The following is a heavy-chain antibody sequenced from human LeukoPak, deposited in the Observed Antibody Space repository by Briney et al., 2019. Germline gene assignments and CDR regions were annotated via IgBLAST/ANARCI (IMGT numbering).Heavy chain of an antibody. CDR1: GFTFSSYS. V-gene: IGHV3-48*01. CDR3: ARDLLEDSSSWYGDY. Sequence: GGSLRLSCAASGFTFSSYSMNWVRQAPGKGLEWVSYISSSSSTIYYADSVKGRFTISRDNAKNSLYLQMNRLRAEDTAVYYCARDLLEDSSSWYGDYWGQGTLVTVSS. CDR2: ISSSSSTI. J-gene: IGHJ4*02. D-gene: IGHD6-13*01.